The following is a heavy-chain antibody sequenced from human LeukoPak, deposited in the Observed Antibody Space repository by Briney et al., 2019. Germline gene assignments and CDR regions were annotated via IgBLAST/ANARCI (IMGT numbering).Heavy chain of an antibody. CDR3: ARDPLSSSSFDL. CDR1: GFTFSSSA. J-gene: IGHJ4*02. D-gene: IGHD6-13*01. Sequence: PGGSLRLSCAASGFTFSSSAMSWARQAPGKGLEWVSTISGSGSGSSAHYADSVKGRFTISRDNSKNTLYLQMNSLRAEDTAVYYCARDPLSSSSFDLWGQGTLVTVSS. V-gene: IGHV3-23*01. CDR2: ISGSGSGSSA.